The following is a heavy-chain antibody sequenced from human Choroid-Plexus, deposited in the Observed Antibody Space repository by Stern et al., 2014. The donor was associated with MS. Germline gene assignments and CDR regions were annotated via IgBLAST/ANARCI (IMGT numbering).Heavy chain of an antibody. CDR2: IRNKANSYTT. J-gene: IGHJ4*02. CDR3: VRVSGSSGSDF. CDR1: GFTLSDHY. D-gene: IGHD6-19*01. Sequence: EVQLVESGGGLVQPGGSLRLSCVASGFTLSDHYMDWVRQAPGKGLEWVGRIRNKANSYTTQYAASVKGRFVISRDDSKNSLYLQINSLKSEDTAVYYCVRVSGSSGSDFWGQGTLVSVSS. V-gene: IGHV3-72*01.